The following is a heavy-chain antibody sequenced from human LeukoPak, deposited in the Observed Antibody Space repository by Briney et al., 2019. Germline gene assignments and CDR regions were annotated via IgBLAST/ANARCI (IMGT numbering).Heavy chain of an antibody. CDR2: IKQDGSEK. Sequence: GGSLRLSCAASGFTFSSYWMSWVRQAPGEGLEWVANIKQDGSEKYYVDSVKGRFTISRDNAKNSLYLQMNSLRAEDTAVYYCARASGSYGGAFDIWGQGTMVTVSS. J-gene: IGHJ3*02. D-gene: IGHD1-26*01. V-gene: IGHV3-7*01. CDR1: GFTFSSYW. CDR3: ARASGSYGGAFDI.